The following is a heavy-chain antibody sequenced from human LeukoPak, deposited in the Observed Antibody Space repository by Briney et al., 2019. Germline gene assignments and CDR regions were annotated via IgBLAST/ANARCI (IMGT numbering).Heavy chain of an antibody. J-gene: IGHJ4*02. CDR1: AFTFNTYW. D-gene: IGHD6-19*01. CDR3: AKGVNSGWYGDGNY. Sequence: GGSLRLSCAASAFTFNTYWMHWVRQVPGRGLEWVSRINGDESSTNYADSVKGRFTISRDNSKNTLYLQMNSLRAEDTAVYYCAKGVNSGWYGDGNYWGQGTLVTVSS. CDR2: INGDESST. V-gene: IGHV3-74*01.